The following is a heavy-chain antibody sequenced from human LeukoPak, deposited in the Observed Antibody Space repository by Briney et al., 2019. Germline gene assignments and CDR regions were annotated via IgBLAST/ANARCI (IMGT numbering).Heavy chain of an antibody. J-gene: IGHJ4*02. D-gene: IGHD4-23*01. CDR1: AFTFSNYW. CDR3: ARERGYSTFDY. Sequence: GGSLRPSCAASAFTFSNYWMSWVRQAPGKGLEWVANIKEDGSEINYVDSVKGRFTISRDNAKNSLYLQMNSLRVDDTAVYYCARERGYSTFDYWAREPWSPSPQ. CDR2: IKEDGSEI. V-gene: IGHV3-7*01.